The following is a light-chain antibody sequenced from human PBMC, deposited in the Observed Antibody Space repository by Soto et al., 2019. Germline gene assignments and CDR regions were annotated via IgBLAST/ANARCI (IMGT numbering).Light chain of an antibody. CDR3: TSYTGSNTLV. Sequence: QSALTQPASVSGSPGQSITISCTGTSSDVGGYNYVSWYQQHPGKAPKLMIFEVSDRPSGVSNPFSGSKSGNTASLTISGPQAEDEADYCCTSYTGSNTLVFGGGTKVTVL. J-gene: IGLJ2*01. V-gene: IGLV2-14*01. CDR1: SSDVGGYNY. CDR2: EVS.